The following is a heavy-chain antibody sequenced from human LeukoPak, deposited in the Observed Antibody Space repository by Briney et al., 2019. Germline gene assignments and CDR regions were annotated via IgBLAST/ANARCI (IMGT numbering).Heavy chain of an antibody. Sequence: GGSLRLSCAASGFTFSSYGMNWVRQAPGKGLEWVAFIRSDGSIKYYTESVKGRFTISRDNSKNTLYLQMNSLRAEDTAVYYCAKDEVFNSAWYFEYWGQGTLVTVSS. CDR3: AKDEVFNSAWYFEY. CDR1: GFTFSSYG. CDR2: IRSDGSIK. V-gene: IGHV3-30*02. D-gene: IGHD6-19*01. J-gene: IGHJ4*02.